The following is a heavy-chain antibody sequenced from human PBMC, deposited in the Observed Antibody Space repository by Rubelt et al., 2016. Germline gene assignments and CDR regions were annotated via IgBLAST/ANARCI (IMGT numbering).Heavy chain of an antibody. D-gene: IGHD1-26*01. V-gene: IGHV3-15*07. CDR2: IKSKTDGGTT. CDR3: GRDLSGRDDY. CDR1: GFTFSNAW. Sequence: ESGGGLVKPGGSLRLSCAASGFTFSNAWMNWVRQAPGKGLEWVGRIKSKTDGGTTDYAAPVKGRFTISRDDSKNTMYLQMNSLKTEDTAVYFCGRDLSGRDDYWGQGTLVTVSS. J-gene: IGHJ4*02.